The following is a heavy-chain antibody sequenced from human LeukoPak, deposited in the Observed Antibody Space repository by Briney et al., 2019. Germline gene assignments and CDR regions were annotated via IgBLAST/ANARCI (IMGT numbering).Heavy chain of an antibody. J-gene: IGHJ4*02. Sequence: GGSLRLSCAASGFTFSSHWMHWVRQAPGKGLEYVSAISSNGDNTYNADSVQGRFTISRDNSKNTLYLQMYSLRAEDTAVYYCANGGGDYKAAYYFDSWGQGTLVTVSS. D-gene: IGHD4-17*01. CDR1: GFTFSSHW. CDR3: ANGGGDYKAAYYFDS. V-gene: IGHV3-64*04. CDR2: ISSNGDNT.